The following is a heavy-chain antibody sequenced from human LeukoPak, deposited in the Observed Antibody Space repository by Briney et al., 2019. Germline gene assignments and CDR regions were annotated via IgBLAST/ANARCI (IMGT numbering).Heavy chain of an antibody. V-gene: IGHV1-18*01. CDR2: ISAYNGNT. D-gene: IGHD2-2*02. CDR1: GYTFTSYG. Sequence: ASVKVSCKASGYTFTSYGISWVRQAPGQGLEWMGWISAYNGNTNYAQKLQGRVTMTTDTSTSTAYMELSSLRSEDTAVYYCASHYCSSTSCYIGYWGQGTLVTVSS. J-gene: IGHJ4*02. CDR3: ASHYCSSTSCYIGY.